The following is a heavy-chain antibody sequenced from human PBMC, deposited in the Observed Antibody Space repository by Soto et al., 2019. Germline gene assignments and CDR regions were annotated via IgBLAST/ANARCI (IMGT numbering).Heavy chain of an antibody. CDR2: IHHSGDT. V-gene: IGHV4-4*02. Sequence: QVQLQESGPGLVTPSGTLSVTCAVSSGSISSSYWWSWVRQPPGERLEWIGEIHHSGDTNYNPSLESRVTISVDKSKNQFSLRLSSVTAPDTAVYYCARIVYGSGSDYDFAYWGQGTLVTVSS. CDR1: SGSISSSYW. D-gene: IGHD3-10*01. J-gene: IGHJ4*02. CDR3: ARIVYGSGSDYDFAY.